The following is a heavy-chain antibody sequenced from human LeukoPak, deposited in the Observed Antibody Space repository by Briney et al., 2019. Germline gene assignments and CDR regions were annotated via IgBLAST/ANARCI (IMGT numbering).Heavy chain of an antibody. CDR1: GFTFSSYA. Sequence: GGSLRLSCAASGFTFSSYAMSWVRQAPGKGLEWVSGIGGSGGSTYYADSVKGRFTISRDKSKNTLFLQMNSLRAEDTAVYYCAKDQAEWELPVAFDYWGQGTLVTVSS. V-gene: IGHV3-23*01. J-gene: IGHJ4*02. CDR3: AKDQAEWELPVAFDY. D-gene: IGHD1-26*01. CDR2: IGGSGGST.